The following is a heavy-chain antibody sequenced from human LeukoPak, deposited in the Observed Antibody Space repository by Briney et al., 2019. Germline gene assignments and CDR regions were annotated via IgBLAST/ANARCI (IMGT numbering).Heavy chain of an antibody. J-gene: IGHJ3*02. CDR1: GGSISSYY. CDR3: ARARYVNSFYAFDI. V-gene: IGHV4-59*01. D-gene: IGHD3-9*01. Sequence: SSETLSLTCTVSGGSISSYYWSWIRLPPGKGLEWIGYLSKSGNTNYSPSLKSRVTIFGDTSKNQFFLKLSSVTAAVTAVYYCARARYVNSFYAFDIWGQGTLVTVSS. CDR2: LSKSGNT.